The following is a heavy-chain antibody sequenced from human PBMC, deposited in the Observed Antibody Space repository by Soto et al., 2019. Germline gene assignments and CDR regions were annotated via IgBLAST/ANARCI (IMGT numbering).Heavy chain of an antibody. CDR3: ARAREDSSGWFDH. CDR1: GYIFSGNY. Sequence: QVQLVQSGAEVRKPGASVKVSCKASGYIFSGNYLHWVRRAPGHDLEWMAWINAKNGATNSAQKFRGRATVTRDTSISTTCLELNGLTSDDTAVYYCARAREDSSGWFDHWGQGTQVTVSP. CDR2: INAKNGAT. D-gene: IGHD6-19*01. J-gene: IGHJ5*02. V-gene: IGHV1-2*02.